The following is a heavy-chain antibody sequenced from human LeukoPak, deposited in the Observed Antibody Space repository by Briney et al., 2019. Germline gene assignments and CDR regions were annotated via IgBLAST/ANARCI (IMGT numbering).Heavy chain of an antibody. V-gene: IGHV1-69*04. D-gene: IGHD2-2*01. CDR3: ARDYCSSTSCYANWFDP. Sequence: LVKVSCKASGGTFSSYAISWVRQAPGQGLEWMGRIIPILGIANYAQKFQGRVTITADKSTSTAYMELSSLRSEDTAVYYCARDYCSSTSCYANWFDPWGQGTLVTVSS. J-gene: IGHJ5*02. CDR1: GGTFSSYA. CDR2: IIPILGIA.